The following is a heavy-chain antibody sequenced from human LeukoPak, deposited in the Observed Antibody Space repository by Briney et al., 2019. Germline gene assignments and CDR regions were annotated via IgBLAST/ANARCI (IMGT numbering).Heavy chain of an antibody. CDR2: IYPLDSDT. V-gene: IGHV5-51*01. J-gene: IGHJ4*02. Sequence: GESLKISCKGSGYSFTTTWIGWVRLMPGKGLEWMGTIYPLDSDTRYSPSFQGQVTISADKSITTAYLQWSSLRASDTAMYYCATVNGSHWFFDYWGQGTLVTVSS. CDR3: ATVNGSHWFFDY. CDR1: GYSFTTTW. D-gene: IGHD3-10*01.